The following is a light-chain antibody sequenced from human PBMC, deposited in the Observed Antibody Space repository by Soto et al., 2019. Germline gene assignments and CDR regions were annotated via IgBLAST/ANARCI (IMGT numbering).Light chain of an antibody. V-gene: IGLV2-14*01. CDR3: SSYTSSSTLRDNYV. CDR2: DVS. J-gene: IGLJ1*01. CDR1: SSDVGGYNY. Sequence: QSALTQPASVSGSPGQSITISCTGTSSDVGGYNYVSWYQQHPGKAPKLMIYDVSNRPSGVSNRFSGSKSGNTASLTISGLQAEDEADYCCSSYTSSSTLRDNYVFGTGTKVTVL.